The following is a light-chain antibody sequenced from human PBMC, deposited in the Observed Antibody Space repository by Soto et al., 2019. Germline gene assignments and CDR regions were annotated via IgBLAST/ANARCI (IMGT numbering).Light chain of an antibody. J-gene: IGLJ2*01. CDR3: GSYSSSNTLGV. CDR1: SSDVGGYKY. CDR2: EVS. V-gene: IGLV2-14*01. Sequence: QSALTQPASVSGSPGQSITISCSGTSSDVGGYKYVSWYQQHPGKAPKLMIYEVSNRPSGVSNRFSGSKSGNTASLTISGLQAEEEADYYCGSYSSSNTLGVFGGGTKLTVL.